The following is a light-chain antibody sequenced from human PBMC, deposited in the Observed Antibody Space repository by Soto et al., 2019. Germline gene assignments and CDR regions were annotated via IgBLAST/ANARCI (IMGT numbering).Light chain of an antibody. CDR1: IDTVTTSHW. CDR2: DTT. V-gene: IGLV7-46*01. CDR3: LLSYNGAPAV. Sequence: QAVVTQESSLTVSPGGTVTLTCDSSIDTVTTSHWPYWFQQKPGHAPKTLIYDTTNRHPWTPARFSGSILGGKAALILSGAQPEDEAEYYCLLSYNGAPAVFGGGTQLNVL. J-gene: IGLJ7*01.